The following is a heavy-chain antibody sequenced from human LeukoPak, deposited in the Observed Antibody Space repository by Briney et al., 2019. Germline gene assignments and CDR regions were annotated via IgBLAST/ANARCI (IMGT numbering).Heavy chain of an antibody. CDR3: ARAGGTRGSYNWFDP. J-gene: IGHJ5*02. CDR2: IYYSGST. D-gene: IGHD3-16*01. CDR1: GGSISSGDYY. V-gene: IGHV4-61*08. Sequence: SETLSLTCTVSGGSISSGDYYWSWIRQPPGKGLEWIGYIYYSGSTNYNPSLKSRVTISVDTSKNQFSLKLSSVTAADTAVYYCARAGGTRGSYNWFDPWGQGTLVTVSS.